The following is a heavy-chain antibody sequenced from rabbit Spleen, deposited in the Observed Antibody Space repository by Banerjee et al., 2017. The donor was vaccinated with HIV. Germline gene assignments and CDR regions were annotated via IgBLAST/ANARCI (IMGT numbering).Heavy chain of an antibody. CDR1: GFSCYYKCV. D-gene: IGHD2-1*01. CDR3: ARGSAAMTVVITGYYLNL. V-gene: IGHV1S45*01. J-gene: IGHJ4*01. CDR2: MNTVSGIA. Sequence: QQLLEESGGDLVKPEGSLTLTCTASGFSCYYKCVMCWVRQAPGKGLQWIGCMNTVSGIAGCGTWAKGRFPISRTSSTTVALRMTSLTAADTATYFCARGSAAMTVVITGYYLNLWGPGTLVTVS.